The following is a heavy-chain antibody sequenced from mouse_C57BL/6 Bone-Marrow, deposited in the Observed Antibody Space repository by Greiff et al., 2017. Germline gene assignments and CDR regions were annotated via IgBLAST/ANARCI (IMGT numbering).Heavy chain of an antibody. Sequence: EVQRVESGGGLVKPGGSLKLSCAASGFTFSDYGMHWVRQAPEKGLEWVAYISSGSSTLYYADTVKGRFTISRDNAKNTLFLQLTSLRSEDTAMYCCATRRYYYAMDYWGQGTSVTVSA. CDR1: GFTFSDYG. V-gene: IGHV5-17*01. CDR2: ISSGSSTL. J-gene: IGHJ4*01. CDR3: ATRRYYYAMDY.